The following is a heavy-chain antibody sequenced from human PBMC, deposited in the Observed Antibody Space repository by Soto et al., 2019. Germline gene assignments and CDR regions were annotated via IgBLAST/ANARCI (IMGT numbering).Heavy chain of an antibody. D-gene: IGHD3-22*01. Sequence: GGSLRLSCAASGFTFSGYYMSWIRQAPGKGLEWVSYISSSSSYTNYADSVKGRFTISRDNAKNSLYLQMNSLRAEDTAVYYCARSITDYYDSSGYYDDYWGQGTLVTVSS. CDR3: ARSITDYYDSSGYYDDY. CDR1: GFTFSGYY. J-gene: IGHJ4*02. CDR2: ISSSSSYT. V-gene: IGHV3-11*03.